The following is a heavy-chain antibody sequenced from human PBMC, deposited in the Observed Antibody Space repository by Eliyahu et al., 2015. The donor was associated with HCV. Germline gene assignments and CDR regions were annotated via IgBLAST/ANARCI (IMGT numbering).Heavy chain of an antibody. J-gene: IGHJ5*02. CDR1: GFFFPNAW. V-gene: IGHV3-15*01. Sequence: SGFFFPNAWMSWVRQAPGKGLEYVGRIISKXDGGAMEYAAPVKGRFIISRDDSKNMVYLQMNSLKTEDTALYYCTTGDFTFSANDHWGQGTLVTVSS. CDR3: TTGDFTFSANDH. CDR2: IISKXDGGAM. D-gene: IGHD2-21*01.